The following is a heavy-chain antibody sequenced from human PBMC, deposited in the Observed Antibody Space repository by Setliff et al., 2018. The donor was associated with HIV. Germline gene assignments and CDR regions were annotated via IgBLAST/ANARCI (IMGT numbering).Heavy chain of an antibody. Sequence: GASVKVSCKASGYTFTSYGISRVRQAPGQGLEWMGWISAYNGNTNYAQKLQGRVTMTTDTSTSTAYMELRSLRSDDTAVYYCARGKGVGGVVITGGLDVWGKGTTVTVSS. CDR2: ISAYNGNT. D-gene: IGHD3-10*01. CDR3: ARGKGVGGVVITGGLDV. J-gene: IGHJ6*04. CDR1: GYTFTSYG. V-gene: IGHV1-18*01.